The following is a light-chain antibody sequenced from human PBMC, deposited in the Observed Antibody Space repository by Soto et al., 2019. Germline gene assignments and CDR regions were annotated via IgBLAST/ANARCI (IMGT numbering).Light chain of an antibody. V-gene: IGKV3-15*01. CDR2: GAS. CDR3: QQYYNWPRT. J-gene: IGKJ5*01. Sequence: EIVLTQSPATLSVSPGERVTLSCRASQSVDINLAWYQQKPGQAPRLLFYGASTRATGLPARFSGTGSGTEFTLTINSLQAEDSAVYYCQQYYNWPRTFGQGTRLEIK. CDR1: QSVDIN.